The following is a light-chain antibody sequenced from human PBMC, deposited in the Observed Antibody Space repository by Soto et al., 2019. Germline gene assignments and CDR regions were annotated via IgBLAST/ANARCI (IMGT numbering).Light chain of an antibody. J-gene: IGKJ1*01. CDR2: GAS. CDR3: QQYYNWPRT. Sequence: EILMTQSPATLSVSPGEGLTLSCRASQSISRTLAWYQQRPGQAPRLLIYGASSRATGVPARFSGSGSGTEFTLTISSLQSEDFAIYFCQQYYNWPRTFGQGTKVEIK. V-gene: IGKV3-15*01. CDR1: QSISRT.